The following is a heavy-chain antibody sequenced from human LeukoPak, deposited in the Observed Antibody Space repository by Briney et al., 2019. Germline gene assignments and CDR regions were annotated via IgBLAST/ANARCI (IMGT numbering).Heavy chain of an antibody. CDR1: GGSISSGSYY. J-gene: IGHJ4*02. Sequence: PSETLSLTCTVSGGSISSGSYYWSWIRQPAGKGLEWIGRIYTSGSTNYNPSLKSRITMSVDTSKNQFSLKLSSVTAADTAVYYCARGDGFYFDYWGQGTLVTVSS. V-gene: IGHV4-61*02. CDR2: IYTSGST. CDR3: ARGDGFYFDY.